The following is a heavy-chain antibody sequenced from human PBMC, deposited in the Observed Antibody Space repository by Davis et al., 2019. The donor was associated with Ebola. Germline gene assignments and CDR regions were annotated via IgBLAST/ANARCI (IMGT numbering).Heavy chain of an antibody. CDR3: AKDKVGATG. CDR1: GFTFSSYG. V-gene: IGHV3-30*18. Sequence: GESLKISCAASGFTFSSYGMHWVRQAPGKGLEWVAVISYDGSNKYYADSVKGRFTISRDNSKNTLYLQMNSLRAEDTAVYYCAKDKVGATGWGQGTLVTVSS. J-gene: IGHJ4*02. D-gene: IGHD1-26*01. CDR2: ISYDGSNK.